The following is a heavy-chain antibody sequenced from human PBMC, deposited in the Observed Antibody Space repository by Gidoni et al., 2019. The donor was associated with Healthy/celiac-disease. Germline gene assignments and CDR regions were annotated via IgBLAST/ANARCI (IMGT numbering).Heavy chain of an antibody. V-gene: IGHV4-61*01. CDR1: GGSVSRGSYY. CDR2: IYYSGST. CDR3: ARGGLTGMLPDY. Sequence: QVQLQESGPGLVKPSETLSLTCTVSGGSVSRGSYYWSWIRQPPGKGLEWIGYIYYSGSTNYNPSLKSRVTISVDTSKNQFSLKLSSVTAADTAVYYCARGGLTGMLPDYWGQGTLVTVSS. D-gene: IGHD7-27*01. J-gene: IGHJ4*02.